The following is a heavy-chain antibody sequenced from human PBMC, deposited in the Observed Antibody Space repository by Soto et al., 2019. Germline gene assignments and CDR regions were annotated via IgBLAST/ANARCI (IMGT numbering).Heavy chain of an antibody. J-gene: IGHJ3*02. Sequence: GGSLRLSCAASGFTFSSYAMSWVRQATGKGLEWVSAISGSGGSTYYADSVKGRFTISRDNSKNTLYLQMNSLRAEDTAVYYCAKNNLTRSHDDGWGSYREDAFDIWGQGTMVTVSS. CDR2: ISGSGGST. CDR1: GFTFSSYA. CDR3: AKNNLTRSHDDGWGSYREDAFDI. V-gene: IGHV3-23*01. D-gene: IGHD3-16*02.